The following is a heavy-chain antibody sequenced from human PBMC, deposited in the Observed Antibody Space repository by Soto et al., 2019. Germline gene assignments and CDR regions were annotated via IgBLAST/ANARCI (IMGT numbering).Heavy chain of an antibody. J-gene: IGHJ6*02. V-gene: IGHV5-51*01. CDR2: IYPGDSDT. CDR1: GYTFTDYW. Sequence: GESLKISCKGSGYTFTDYWIGWVRQLPGKGLEWMGIIYPGDSDTRYSPSFQGHVTITVDKSTSTAYLQWNTLKASDTAMYYCARHISSFRYYYYAMDVWGQGATVTVSS. CDR3: ARHISSFRYYYYAMDV. D-gene: IGHD2-2*01.